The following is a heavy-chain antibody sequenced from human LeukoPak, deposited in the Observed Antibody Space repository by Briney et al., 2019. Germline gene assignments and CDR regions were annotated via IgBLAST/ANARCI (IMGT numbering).Heavy chain of an antibody. CDR3: ARSEGY. Sequence: GGSLRLSCAASGFAVSTNYMSWVRQAPGKGLEWVSGLYTDGSTSYADSVQGRLTISRDSSKNALCLQMNSLRAEDTAVYYCARSEGYWGQGTLVTVSS. CDR1: GFAVSTNY. J-gene: IGHJ4*02. V-gene: IGHV3-53*01. CDR2: LYTDGST.